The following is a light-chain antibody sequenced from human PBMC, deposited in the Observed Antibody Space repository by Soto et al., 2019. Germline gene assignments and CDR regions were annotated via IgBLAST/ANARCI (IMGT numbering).Light chain of an antibody. V-gene: IGLV1-44*01. CDR2: SDN. CDR1: SFNIGSNS. Sequence: QSVLTQPPSASGTPGQRVSISCSGSSFNIGSNSVNWYQHGPGTAPKLLIHSDNHRPSGVSVRFSASKSDTSASLDISGLQSEDEAAYYCAAWDDSLNSPLFGGGTKLTAL. CDR3: AAWDDSLNSPL. J-gene: IGLJ2*01.